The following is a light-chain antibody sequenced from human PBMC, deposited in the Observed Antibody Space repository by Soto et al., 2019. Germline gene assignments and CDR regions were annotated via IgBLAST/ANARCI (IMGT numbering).Light chain of an antibody. CDR1: QSVSCSY. V-gene: IGKV3-20*01. CDR3: QQYGSSPLIS. J-gene: IGKJ5*01. Sequence: EIVLTQSPGTLSLSPGERATLSYRASQSVSCSYLAWYQQKPGQAPRLLIYGASSRATGIPDRFSGSGSGTDFTLTISRLEPEDFAVYYCQQYGSSPLISFGQGTRLENK. CDR2: GAS.